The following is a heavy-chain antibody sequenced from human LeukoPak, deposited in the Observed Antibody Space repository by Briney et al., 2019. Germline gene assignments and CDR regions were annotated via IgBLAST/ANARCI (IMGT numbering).Heavy chain of an antibody. J-gene: IGHJ4*02. D-gene: IGHD6-19*01. V-gene: IGHV4-34*01. Sequence: SETLSLTCAVYGGSFSGYYWSWIRQPPGKGLEWIGEINHSGSTNYNPSLKSRVTISVDTSKNQFSLRLSSVTAADTAVYYCARFGSGWYYFDSWGQGTQVTVSS. CDR3: ARFGSGWYYFDS. CDR2: INHSGST. CDR1: GGSFSGYY.